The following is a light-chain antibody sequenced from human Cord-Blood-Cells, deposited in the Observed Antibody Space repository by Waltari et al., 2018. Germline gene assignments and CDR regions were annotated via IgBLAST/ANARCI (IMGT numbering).Light chain of an antibody. J-gene: IGLJ3*02. CDR3: SSYTSSSTLV. V-gene: IGLV2-14*01. CDR2: DVS. CDR1: SSDVGGYNY. Sequence: QSALTQPASVSGSPGQSITISCTGTSSDVGGYNYFSWYQQHPGKAPKLMIYDVSNRPSGVSKCFSGSKSGNTASLTISGLQAEDEADYYCSSYTSSSTLVFGGGTKLTVL.